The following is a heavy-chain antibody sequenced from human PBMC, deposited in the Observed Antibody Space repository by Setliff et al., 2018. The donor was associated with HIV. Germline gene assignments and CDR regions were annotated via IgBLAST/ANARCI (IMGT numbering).Heavy chain of an antibody. CDR3: ARRVPPIPSGDLDY. V-gene: IGHV1-8*01. J-gene: IGHJ4*02. CDR1: ATFTNVD. CDR2: MNPNSGVS. D-gene: IGHD4-17*01. Sequence: ASVKVSCKASATFTNVDIHWLRRATGQGLEWMGWMNPNSGVSGYGQKFQGRVTMTRDTSISTAYMELSSLTSEDTAVYYCARRVPPIPSGDLDYWGQGTLVTVSS.